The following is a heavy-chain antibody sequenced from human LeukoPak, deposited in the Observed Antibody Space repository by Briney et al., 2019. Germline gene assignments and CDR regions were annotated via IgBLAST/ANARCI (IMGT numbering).Heavy chain of an antibody. J-gene: IGHJ4*02. V-gene: IGHV1-69*13. CDR3: ARDNQYSYGPGPFDY. CDR1: GGTFSSYA. CDR2: IIPIFGTA. Sequence: EASVKVSCKASGGTFSSYAISWVRQAPGQGLEWMGGIIPIFGTANYAQKFQGRVTITADESTSTAYMELSSLRFEDTAVYYCARDNQYSYGPGPFDYWGQGTLVTVSS. D-gene: IGHD5-18*01.